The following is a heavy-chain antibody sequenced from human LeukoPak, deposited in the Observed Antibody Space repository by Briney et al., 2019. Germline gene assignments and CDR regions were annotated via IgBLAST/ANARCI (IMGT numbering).Heavy chain of an antibody. CDR1: GYTFTGYY. CDR3: ARGGGYCGGDCYDY. D-gene: IGHD2-21*01. V-gene: IGHV1-2*02. CDR2: INPNSGGT. Sequence: GASVKVSCKASGYTFTGYYMHWVRQAPGQGLEWMGWINPNSGGTNYAQNFQGRVTMTRDMSISTAYMELSRLRSDDTAVYYCARGGGYCGGDCYDYWGQGTLVTVSS. J-gene: IGHJ4*02.